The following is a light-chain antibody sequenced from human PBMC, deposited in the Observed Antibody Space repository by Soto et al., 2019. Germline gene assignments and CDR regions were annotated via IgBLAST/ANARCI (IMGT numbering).Light chain of an antibody. J-gene: IGKJ1*01. CDR2: GVS. CDR3: QQYDSSPRT. CDR1: QSLSSRN. V-gene: IGKV3-20*01. Sequence: ELVLTQSPGTLSLSPGERATLSCRASQSLSSRNLAWYQQKPDQAPMPLIYGVSSKATGIPDRFSGSGSGTDFTLTISSLEPEDFAVYYCQQYDSSPRTFGQGTKVEIK.